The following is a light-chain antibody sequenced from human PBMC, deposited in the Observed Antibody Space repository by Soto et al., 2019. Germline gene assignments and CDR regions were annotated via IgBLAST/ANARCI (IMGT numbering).Light chain of an antibody. J-gene: IGKJ2*01. CDR2: AAS. V-gene: IGKV1-9*01. Sequence: DIQLTQSPSFLSASVGDRVTITCRASQGINSYSAWYYQKPGKAPKLLIYAASTLQSGVPSRFSGSGSGTEFTLTISSLQPEDFATYYCQQLNTYPRTFGQGTKLEIK. CDR3: QQLNTYPRT. CDR1: QGINSY.